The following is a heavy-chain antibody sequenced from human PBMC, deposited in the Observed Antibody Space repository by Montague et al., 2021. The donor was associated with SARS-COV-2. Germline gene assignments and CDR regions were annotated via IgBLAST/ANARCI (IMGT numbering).Heavy chain of an antibody. Sequence: SETLSLTCAVSGGSISSDNWWSWVRQSPGKGLEWIGEIFHSGSTNYNPSLKSRVTMSVDKPKNDFSLKLSPVTAADTAMYYCARRITMVRGVTKRNNWFDPWGQGILVTVSS. CDR1: GGSISSDNW. CDR3: ARRITMVRGVTKRNNWFDP. D-gene: IGHD3-10*01. J-gene: IGHJ5*02. CDR2: IFHSGST. V-gene: IGHV4-4*02.